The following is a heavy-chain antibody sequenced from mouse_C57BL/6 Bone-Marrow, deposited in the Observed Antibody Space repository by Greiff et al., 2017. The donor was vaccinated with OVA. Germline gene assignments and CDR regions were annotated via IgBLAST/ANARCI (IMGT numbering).Heavy chain of an antibody. CDR2: IYPGDGDT. D-gene: IGHD1-1*01. CDR1: GYAFSSSW. V-gene: IGHV1-82*01. J-gene: IGHJ4*01. Sequence: QVQLQQSGPELVKPGASVKISCKASGYAFSSSWMNWVKQRPGKGLEWIGRIYPGDGDTNYNGKFKGKATLTADKSSSTAYMQLSSLTSEDSAVYFCAIYYGSDYAMDYWGQGTSVTVSS. CDR3: AIYYGSDYAMDY.